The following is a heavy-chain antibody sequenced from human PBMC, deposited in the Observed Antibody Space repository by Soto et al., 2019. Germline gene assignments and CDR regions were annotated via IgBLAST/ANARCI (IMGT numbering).Heavy chain of an antibody. CDR3: ARARPGSSLRYFDWPTHLDY. CDR2: IWYDGSNK. V-gene: IGHV3-33*01. J-gene: IGHJ4*02. D-gene: IGHD3-9*01. CDR1: GFTFSSYG. Sequence: QVQLVESGGGVVQPGRSLRLSCAASGFTFSSYGMHWVRQAPGKGLEWVAVIWYDGSNKYYADSVKGRFTISRDNSKNTLYLQMNSLRAEDTAVYYCARARPGSSLRYFDWPTHLDYWGQGTLVTVSS.